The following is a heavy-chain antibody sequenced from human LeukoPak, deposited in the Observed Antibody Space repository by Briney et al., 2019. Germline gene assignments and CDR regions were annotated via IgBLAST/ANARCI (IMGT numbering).Heavy chain of an antibody. CDR1: GFTFSSYS. CDR3: ARASEYYDSSGYKMHFDY. J-gene: IGHJ4*02. CDR2: ISSSSSTI. D-gene: IGHD3-22*01. V-gene: IGHV3-48*01. Sequence: GGSLRLSCAASGFTFSSYSMNWVRQAPGKGLEWVSYISSSSSTIYYADSVKGRFTISRDNAKNSLYLQMNSLRAEDTAVYYCARASEYYDSSGYKMHFDYWGQGTLVTVSS.